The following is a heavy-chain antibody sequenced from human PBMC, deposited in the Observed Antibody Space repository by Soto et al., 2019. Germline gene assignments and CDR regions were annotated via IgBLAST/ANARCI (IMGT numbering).Heavy chain of an antibody. CDR1: GGSISSGGYY. D-gene: IGHD3-10*01. CDR2: IYYSGST. J-gene: IGHJ5*02. Sequence: SEILSLTCTVSGGSISSGGYYWSWIRQHPGKGLEWIGYIYYSGSTYYNPSLKSRVTISVDTSKNQFSLTLNSVTAADTAVYYCARAQFYSGSGRYNNLMFDPWGQGIQVTVSS. V-gene: IGHV4-31*03. CDR3: ARAQFYSGSGRYNNLMFDP.